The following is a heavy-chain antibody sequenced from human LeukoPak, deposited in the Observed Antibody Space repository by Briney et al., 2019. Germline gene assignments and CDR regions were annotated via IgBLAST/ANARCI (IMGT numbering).Heavy chain of an antibody. V-gene: IGHV3-64*02. CDR2: INVNGGRT. D-gene: IGHD3-22*01. CDR1: GSTFNTYV. Sequence: SGGSLRLSCEASGSTFNTYVMHWVRQARGKGLEYVSGINVNGGRTYYADSVKGRFTVSRDNSKNTLYLQMGNLRVDDMAVYFCARATSMIVVAPDYWGQGAPVTISS. CDR3: ARATSMIVVAPDY. J-gene: IGHJ4*02.